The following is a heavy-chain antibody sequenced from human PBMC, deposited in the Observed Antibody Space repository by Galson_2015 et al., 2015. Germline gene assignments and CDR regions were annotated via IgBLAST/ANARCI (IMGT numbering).Heavy chain of an antibody. CDR1: GDSVASDSAA. J-gene: IGHJ4*02. D-gene: IGHD2-2*01. Sequence: GAISGDSVASDSAAWDWIRQSPSRGLEWRGRTIDKSKWFDNYALSVKSRITINPDTSKNQFPLQLNSVTLEDTAVYYCAREATDASSFASGGQGTLSPSPQ. CDR3: AREATDASSFAS. V-gene: IGHV6-1*01. CDR2: TIDKSKWFD.